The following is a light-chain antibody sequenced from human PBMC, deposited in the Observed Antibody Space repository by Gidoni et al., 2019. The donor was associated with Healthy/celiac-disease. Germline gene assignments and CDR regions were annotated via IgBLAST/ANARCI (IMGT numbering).Light chain of an antibody. V-gene: IGKV1-39*01. Sequence: DIQMTHSPSSLSASVGDRVTITCRASQSISSYLNWYQQKPGKAPKLLIYAASSLQSGVPSTFSGSRSGTDFTLTISSLQPEDFATYYCQQSYSTPYTFGQGTKLEIK. J-gene: IGKJ2*01. CDR3: QQSYSTPYT. CDR1: QSISSY. CDR2: AAS.